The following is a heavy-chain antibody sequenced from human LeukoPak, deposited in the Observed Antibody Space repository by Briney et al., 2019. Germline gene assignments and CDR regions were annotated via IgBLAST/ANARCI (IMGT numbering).Heavy chain of an antibody. CDR2: ISHYGST. Sequence: PSETLSLTCGGYSGSFSGYYWSWIRQSPGKGLEWIGGISHYGSTNYKPSLKSRVTISLDMSKTQFSLNLTSVTAADTGVYYCARRPNWESRRAFDIWGQGTMVTVSS. CDR3: ARRPNWESRRAFDI. J-gene: IGHJ3*02. V-gene: IGHV4-34*01. CDR1: SGSFSGYY. D-gene: IGHD7-27*01.